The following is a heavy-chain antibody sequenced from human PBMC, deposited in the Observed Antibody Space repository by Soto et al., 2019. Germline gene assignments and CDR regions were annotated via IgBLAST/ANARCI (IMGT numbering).Heavy chain of an antibody. V-gene: IGHV1-69*13. CDR3: AREHYGGKPMRYYYYGMDV. CDR1: GGTFSSYA. CDR2: IIPIFGTA. Sequence: ASVKVSCKASGGTFSSYAISWVRQAPGQGLEWMGGIIPIFGTANYAQKFQGRVTITADESTSTAYMELSSLRSEDTAVYYCAREHYGGKPMRYYYYGMDVWGQGTTVTVS. J-gene: IGHJ6*02. D-gene: IGHD4-17*01.